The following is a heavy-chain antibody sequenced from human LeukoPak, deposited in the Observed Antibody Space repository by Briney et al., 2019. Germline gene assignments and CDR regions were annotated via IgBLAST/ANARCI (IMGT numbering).Heavy chain of an antibody. D-gene: IGHD1-1*01. V-gene: IGHV3-23*01. CDR3: AKANWVSNADAVW. CDR2: ISGSGDRR. CDR1: GFAFSSYA. J-gene: IGHJ4*02. Sequence: PGGSLRLSCAASGFAFSSYAMRWVRQAPGKGLEWVSSISGSGDRRDSADSVKGRFTLSRDDSRNTVYLQLNNLRVEDTAIYYCAKANWVSNADAVWWGQGTQVTVSS.